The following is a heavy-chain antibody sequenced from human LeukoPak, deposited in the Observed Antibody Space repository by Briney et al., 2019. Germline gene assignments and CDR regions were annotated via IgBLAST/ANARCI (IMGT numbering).Heavy chain of an antibody. CDR3: ARDLRSTSWAYYFDY. Sequence: SETLSLTCTVSGGSIISYYWSWIRQPPGKGLEWIGYIYYSGSTNYNPSLKSRVTISVDTSKNRFSLKLSSVTAADTAVYYCARDLRSTSWAYYFDYWGQGTLVTVSS. D-gene: IGHD2-2*01. CDR2: IYYSGST. V-gene: IGHV4-59*01. CDR1: GGSIISYY. J-gene: IGHJ4*02.